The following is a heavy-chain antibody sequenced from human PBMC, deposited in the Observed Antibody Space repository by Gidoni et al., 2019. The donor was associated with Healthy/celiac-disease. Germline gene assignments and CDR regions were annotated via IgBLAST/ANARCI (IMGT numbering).Heavy chain of an antibody. CDR1: GFTVSSNY. D-gene: IGHD6-13*01. J-gene: IGHJ4*02. V-gene: IGHV3-53*02. CDR2: IYSGGST. Sequence: EVQLVETGGGLIQPGGSLRLSCAASGFTVSSNYMSWVRQAPGKGLEWGSVIYSGGSTYYADSVKGRFTISRDNSKNTLYLQMNSLRAEDTAVYYCARVLDRSSWFDYWGQGTLVTVSS. CDR3: ARVLDRSSWFDY.